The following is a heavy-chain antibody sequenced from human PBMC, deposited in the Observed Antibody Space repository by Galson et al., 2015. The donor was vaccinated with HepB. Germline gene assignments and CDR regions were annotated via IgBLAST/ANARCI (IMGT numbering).Heavy chain of an antibody. CDR2: VYYSGST. D-gene: IGHD2-8*01. CDR1: GGSISSYY. J-gene: IGHJ4*02. Sequence: LSLTCTVSGGSISSYYWSWIRQPPGKGLEWIGYVYYSGSTNYNPSLKSRVTISVDTSKNQFSLNLNSVTAADTAVYYCARQKGTKIPFDYWGQGALVTVSS. V-gene: IGHV4-59*08. CDR3: ARQKGTKIPFDY.